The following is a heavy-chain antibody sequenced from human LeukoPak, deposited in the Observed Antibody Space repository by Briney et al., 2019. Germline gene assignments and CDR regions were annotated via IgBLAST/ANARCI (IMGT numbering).Heavy chain of an antibody. CDR2: NYYSGST. V-gene: IGHV4-39*01. Sequence: SETLSLTCTVSGGSISSSSYYWGWIRQPPGKGLEWIGSNYYSGSTYHNPSLKSRVTISVDTSKNQFSLKLSSVTAADTAVYYCARQLGYCSSTSCYADKVDYWGQGTLVTVSS. CDR3: ARQLGYCSSTSCYADKVDY. J-gene: IGHJ4*02. D-gene: IGHD2-2*01. CDR1: GGSISSSSYY.